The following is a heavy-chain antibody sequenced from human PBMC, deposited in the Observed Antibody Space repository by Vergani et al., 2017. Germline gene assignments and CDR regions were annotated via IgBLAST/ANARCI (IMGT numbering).Heavy chain of an antibody. J-gene: IGHJ5*02. CDR3: ARGYCSSTSCSGFDP. D-gene: IGHD2-2*01. Sequence: QVQLQQWGAGLLKPSETLSLTCAVYGGSFSGYYWSWIRQPPGKGLEWIGSIYYSGSTNYNPSLKSRVTISVDTSKNQFSLKLSSVTAADTAVYYCARGYCSSTSCSGFDPWGQGTLVTVSS. V-gene: IGHV4-34*01. CDR2: IYYSGST. CDR1: GGSFSGYY.